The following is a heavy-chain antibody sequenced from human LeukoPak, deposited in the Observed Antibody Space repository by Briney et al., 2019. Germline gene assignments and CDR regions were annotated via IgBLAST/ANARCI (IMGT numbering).Heavy chain of an antibody. J-gene: IGHJ3*02. CDR1: GYSFTTHW. CDR3: ARLPQGTGWHNDAFDI. D-gene: IGHD6-19*01. V-gene: IGHV5-51*01. CDR2: IYPRDSET. Sequence: GESLQISCKGSGYSFTTHWIGWVRQLPGKGLEWMGIIYPRDSETRYSLSFQGQVTISADESISTAHLQWSSLKASDTAMYYCARLPQGTGWHNDAFDIWGQGTMVTVSS.